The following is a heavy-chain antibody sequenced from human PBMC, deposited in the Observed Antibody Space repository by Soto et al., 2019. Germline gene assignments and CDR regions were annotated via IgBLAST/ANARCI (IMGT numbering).Heavy chain of an antibody. CDR2: IYSGGNT. J-gene: IGHJ3*02. CDR1: ALTVSSNY. Sequence: GGSLRLSCAVSALTVSSNYMNWVRQAPGKGLDWVSFIYSGGNTYYADSVKGRFTISRDNSKNMLYLQMNSLRVEDTAVYYCAREVRVRGFAFDIWGQGTMVTVSS. D-gene: IGHD3-3*01. CDR3: AREVRVRGFAFDI. V-gene: IGHV3-66*01.